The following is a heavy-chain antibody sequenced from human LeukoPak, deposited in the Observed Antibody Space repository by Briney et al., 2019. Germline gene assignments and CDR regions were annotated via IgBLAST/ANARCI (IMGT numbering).Heavy chain of an antibody. J-gene: IGHJ4*02. CDR1: GGTFSNYA. V-gene: IGHV1-69*05. CDR2: IIPIFGTT. CDR3: ARILPLRVPAAMGD. Sequence: ASVKVSCKASGGTFSNYAISWVRQAPGQGLEWMGGIIPIFGTTNYAQMFQGRFTITTDESTSTAYMELNSLRSEDTAVYYCARILPLRVPAAMGDWGQGTLVTVSS. D-gene: IGHD2-2*01.